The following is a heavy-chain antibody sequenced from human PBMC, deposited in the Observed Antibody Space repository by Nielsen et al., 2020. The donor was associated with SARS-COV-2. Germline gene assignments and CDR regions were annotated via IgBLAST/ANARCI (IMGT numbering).Heavy chain of an antibody. V-gene: IGHV3-43*01. J-gene: IGHJ4*02. D-gene: IGHD5-18*01. CDR3: AKDKGRAGGYSYGSFDY. CDR2: ISWDGGST. Sequence: GGSLRLSCAASGFTFDDYTMHWVRRAPGKGLEWVSLISWDGGSTYYADSVKGRFTISRDNSKNSLYLQMNSLRTEDTALYYCAKDKGRAGGYSYGSFDYWGQGTLVTVSS. CDR1: GFTFDDYT.